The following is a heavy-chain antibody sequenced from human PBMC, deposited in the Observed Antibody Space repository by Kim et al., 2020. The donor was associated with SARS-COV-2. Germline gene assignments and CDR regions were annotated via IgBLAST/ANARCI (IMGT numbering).Heavy chain of an antibody. D-gene: IGHD6-13*01. CDR2: ISAYNGNT. V-gene: IGHV1-18*01. CDR3: ARDSYSSSWYGPDY. CDR1: GYTFTSYG. Sequence: ASVKVSCKASGYTFTSYGISWVRQAPGQGLEWMGWISAYNGNTNYAQKLQGRVTMTTDTSTSTAYMELRSLRSDDTAVYYCARDSYSSSWYGPDYWGQGTLVTVSS. J-gene: IGHJ4*02.